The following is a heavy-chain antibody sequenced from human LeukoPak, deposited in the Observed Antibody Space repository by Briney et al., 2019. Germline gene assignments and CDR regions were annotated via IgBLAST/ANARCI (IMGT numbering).Heavy chain of an antibody. CDR1: GYTFTSYD. V-gene: IGHV1-8*03. J-gene: IGHJ5*02. D-gene: IGHD1-26*01. CDR3: AREGYSEWELNP. CDR2: MNPNSGNT. Sequence: GASVRVSCKASGYTFTSYDINWVRQATGQGLEWMGWMNPNSGNTGYAQKFQGRVTITRNTSISTAYMELSSLRSEDTAVYYCAREGYSEWELNPWGQGTLVTVSS.